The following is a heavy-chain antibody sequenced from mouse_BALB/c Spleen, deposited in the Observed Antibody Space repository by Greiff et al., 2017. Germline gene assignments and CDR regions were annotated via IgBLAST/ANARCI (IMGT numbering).Heavy chain of an antibody. Sequence: EVKLVESGGGLVKPGGSLKLSCAASGFTFSSYAMSWVRQSPEQRLEWVAEISSGGSYTYYPDTVTGRFTISRDNARNTQYLEMSSLRSEDTAMYYCARVGTATVVATPYWYFDVWGAGTTVTVSS. CDR1: GFTFSSYA. D-gene: IGHD1-1*01. CDR2: ISSGGSYT. CDR3: ARVGTATVVATPYWYFDV. V-gene: IGHV5-9-4*01. J-gene: IGHJ1*01.